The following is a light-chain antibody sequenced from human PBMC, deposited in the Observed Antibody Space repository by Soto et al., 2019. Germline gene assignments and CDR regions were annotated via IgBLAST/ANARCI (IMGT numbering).Light chain of an antibody. CDR3: QQYGSSGT. CDR2: GAS. J-gene: IGKJ1*01. CDR1: QSVSNNY. V-gene: IGKV3-20*01. Sequence: EIVLTHSPGTLALSPGERATIYCMDSQSVSNNYLAWYQQKPGQAPRLLIYGASNRATGIPDRFSGSGSGTDFTLTISRLEPEDFAVYYCQQYGSSGTFGKGTKVDIK.